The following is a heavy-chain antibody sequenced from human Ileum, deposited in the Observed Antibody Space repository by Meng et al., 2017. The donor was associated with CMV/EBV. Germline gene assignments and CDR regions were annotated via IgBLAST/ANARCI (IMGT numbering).Heavy chain of an antibody. D-gene: IGHD6-13*01. J-gene: IGHJ4*02. V-gene: IGHV1-46*01. CDR3: ARLGSTSGVDY. Sequence: SCKASGYSFTFYYIHWVRQVPGQGLAWMGMINPSSGFTAYAQQFQGRVSITRDTSTSSVYLELSSMRSEDTAMYYCARLGSTSGVDYWGQGTLVTVSS. CDR2: INPSSGFT. CDR1: GYSFTFYY.